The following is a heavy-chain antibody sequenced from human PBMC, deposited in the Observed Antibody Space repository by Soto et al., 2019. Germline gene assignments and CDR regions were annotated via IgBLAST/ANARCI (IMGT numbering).Heavy chain of an antibody. J-gene: IGHJ4*02. D-gene: IGHD6-19*01. Sequence: VQLVESGGGVVQPGRSLRLSCAASGFTFSDYAMHWVRQAPGKGLEWVAVVSHDGRNTHYADSVKGRFTISRDSSKNTVALEMPSLGAEDTAVYSCANGGRQWRVRSGFNDWGRGALVTVSS. CDR3: ANGGRQWRVRSGFND. CDR2: VSHDGRNT. CDR1: GFTFSDYA. V-gene: IGHV3-30*18.